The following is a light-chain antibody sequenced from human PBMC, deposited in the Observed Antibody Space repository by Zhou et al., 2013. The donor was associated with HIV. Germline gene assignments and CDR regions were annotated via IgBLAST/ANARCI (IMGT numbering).Light chain of an antibody. V-gene: IGLV2-14*01. CDR1: SSDIGGYNF. J-gene: IGLJ1*01. Sequence: QSALTQPASVSGSPGQSITISCTGTSSDIGGYNFVSWYQQHPGKSPQNSCFLYVSKRPSGVSNRFSGSKSGNTASLTISGLQAEDEADYYCSSYTSSSTYVFGAGTKVTVL. CDR3: SSYTSSSTYV. CDR2: YVS.